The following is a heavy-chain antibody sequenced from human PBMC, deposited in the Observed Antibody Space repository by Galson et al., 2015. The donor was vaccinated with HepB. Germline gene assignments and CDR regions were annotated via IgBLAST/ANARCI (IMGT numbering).Heavy chain of an antibody. J-gene: IGHJ4*02. CDR3: ARERYSGSYFDY. D-gene: IGHD1-26*01. CDR2: IVPIFGTA. V-gene: IGHV1-69*13. Sequence: SVKVSCKASGGTFSSYAISWVRQAPGQGLEWMGGIVPIFGTANYAQKFQGRVTITADESTSTAYMELSSLRSEDTAVYYCARERYSGSYFDYWGQGTLVTVSS. CDR1: GGTFSSYA.